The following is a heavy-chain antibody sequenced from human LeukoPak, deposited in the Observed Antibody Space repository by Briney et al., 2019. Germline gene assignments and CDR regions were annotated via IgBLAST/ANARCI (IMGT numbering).Heavy chain of an antibody. V-gene: IGHV3-30*04. CDR3: ARPSGYSSSWDMNFQH. J-gene: IGHJ1*01. Sequence: GGSLRLPCAASGFTFNIYAMHWVRQAPGKGLEWVAVISFDETSKFYADSVKGRFTISRDNSKNTLYLQMKNPRPEDTAIYYCARPSGYSSSWDMNFQHWGQGTLVSVSS. CDR2: ISFDETSK. CDR1: GFTFNIYA. D-gene: IGHD5-12*01.